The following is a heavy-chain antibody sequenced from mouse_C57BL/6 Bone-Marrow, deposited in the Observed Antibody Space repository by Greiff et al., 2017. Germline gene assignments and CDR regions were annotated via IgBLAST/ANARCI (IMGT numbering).Heavy chain of an antibody. V-gene: IGHV5-17*01. CDR2: ISSGSSTI. Sequence: DVKLVESGGGLVKPGGSLKLSCAASGYTFSDYGMHWVRQAPEKGLEWVAYISSGSSTIYYADTVKGRFTISSDNAKNTLFLQRNSLRSEDTAMYYWERTVCYDYDAIFAYWGQGTLVTVSA. CDR1: GYTFSDYG. CDR3: ERTVCYDYDAIFAY. J-gene: IGHJ3*01. D-gene: IGHD2-4*01.